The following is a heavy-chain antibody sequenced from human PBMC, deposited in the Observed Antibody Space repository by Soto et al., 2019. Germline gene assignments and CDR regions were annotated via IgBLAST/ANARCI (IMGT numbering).Heavy chain of an antibody. Sequence: QITLKESGPTLVKPTQTLTLTCTFSGFSLSTSGVGVGWIRQPPGKALEWLALIYWDDDKRYSPSLKSRLTITKDTSKNQMVLTMTNMDAVDTATYYCAHPLRDSSGYYADAFDIWGQGTMVTVSS. D-gene: IGHD3-22*01. CDR2: IYWDDDK. J-gene: IGHJ3*02. V-gene: IGHV2-5*02. CDR1: GFSLSTSGVG. CDR3: AHPLRDSSGYYADAFDI.